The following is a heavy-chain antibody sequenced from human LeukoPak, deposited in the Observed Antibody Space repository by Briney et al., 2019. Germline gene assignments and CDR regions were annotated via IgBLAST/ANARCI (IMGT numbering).Heavy chain of an antibody. J-gene: IGHJ4*02. CDR2: INPSGGST. V-gene: IGHV1-46*01. D-gene: IGHD3-10*01. CDR3: ARDRGDPVVFDY. Sequence: ASVKVSCKAFGYTFTSNYMHWVRQAPGQGLEWMGIINPSGGSTSYAQKFQGRVTMTRDMSTSTVYMELSSLRSEDTAVYYCARDRGDPVVFDYWGQGTLVTVSS. CDR1: GYTFTSNY.